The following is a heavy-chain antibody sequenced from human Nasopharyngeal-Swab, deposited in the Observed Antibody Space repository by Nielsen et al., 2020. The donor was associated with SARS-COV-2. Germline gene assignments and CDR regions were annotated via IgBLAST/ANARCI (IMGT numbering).Heavy chain of an antibody. D-gene: IGHD6-6*01. CDR3: ARGPLVGVGVYYYYYYGMDV. CDR2: INHSGST. Sequence: SETLSLTCAVYGGSFSGYYWRWIRQPPGKGLEWIGEINHSGSTNYNPSLKSRVTISVDTSKNQFSLKLSSVTAADTAVYYCARGPLVGVGVYYYYYYGMDVWGQGTTVTVSS. V-gene: IGHV4-34*01. J-gene: IGHJ6*02. CDR1: GGSFSGYY.